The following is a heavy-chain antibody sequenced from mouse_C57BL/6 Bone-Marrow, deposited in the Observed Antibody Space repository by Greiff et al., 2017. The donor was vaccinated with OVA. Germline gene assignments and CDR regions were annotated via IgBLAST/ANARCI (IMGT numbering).Heavy chain of an antibody. V-gene: IGHV1-64*01. CDR2: IHPNSGST. CDR3: ARNHGGTDY. J-gene: IGHJ2*01. Sequence: VQLQQSGAELVKPGASVKLSCKASGYTFTSYWMHWVKQRPGQGLEWIGMIHPNSGSTNYNEKFKSKATLTVAKSSSTAYMQLSSRTSEDAAVYYCARNHGGTDYWGQGTTLTVAS. CDR1: GYTFTSYW. D-gene: IGHD1-1*02.